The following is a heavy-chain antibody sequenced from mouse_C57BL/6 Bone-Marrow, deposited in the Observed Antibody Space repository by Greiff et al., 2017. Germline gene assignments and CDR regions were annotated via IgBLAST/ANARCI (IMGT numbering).Heavy chain of an antibody. J-gene: IGHJ1*03. CDR3: TRYYYGPTWYFDV. Sequence: VQLQESGAELVRPGASVTLSCKASGYTFTDYEMHWVKQTPVHGLEWIGAIDPETGGTAYNQKFKGKAILTADKSSSTAYMELRSLTSEDSAVYYCTRYYYGPTWYFDVWGTGTTVTVSS. CDR1: GYTFTDYE. V-gene: IGHV1-15*01. D-gene: IGHD1-1*01. CDR2: IDPETGGT.